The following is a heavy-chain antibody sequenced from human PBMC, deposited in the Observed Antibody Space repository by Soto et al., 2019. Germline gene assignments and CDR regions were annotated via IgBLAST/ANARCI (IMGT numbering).Heavy chain of an antibody. D-gene: IGHD3-3*01. V-gene: IGHV4-39*01. J-gene: IGHJ6*02. Sequence: SETLSLTCTVSGGSISSSSYYWGWIRQPPGKGLEWIGSIYYSGSTYYNPPLKSRVTISVDTSKNQFSLKLSSVTAADTAVYYCARLTPLKVTIFGVVTIYYYYGMDVWGQGTTVTVSS. CDR2: IYYSGST. CDR1: GGSISSSSYY. CDR3: ARLTPLKVTIFGVVTIYYYYGMDV.